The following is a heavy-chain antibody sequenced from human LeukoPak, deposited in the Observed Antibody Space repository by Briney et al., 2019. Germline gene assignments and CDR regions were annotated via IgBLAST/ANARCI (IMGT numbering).Heavy chain of an antibody. CDR2: IYYSGST. D-gene: IGHD5-18*01. CDR3: ARPWIQLARDAFDI. J-gene: IGHJ3*02. Sequence: SETLSLTCTVSGGSISSSSYYWGWIRQPPGKGLEWIGSIYYSGSTYYNPPLKSRVTISVDTSKNQFSLKLSSVTAADTAVYYCARPWIQLARDAFDIWGQGTMVTVSS. V-gene: IGHV4-39*01. CDR1: GGSISSSSYY.